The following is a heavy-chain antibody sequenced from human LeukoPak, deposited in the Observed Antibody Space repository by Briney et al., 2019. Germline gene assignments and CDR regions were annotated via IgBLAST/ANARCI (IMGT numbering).Heavy chain of an antibody. V-gene: IGHV3-23*01. J-gene: IGHJ3*02. Sequence: GGSLRLSCAASGFTLSSYAMSWVRQAPGKGLEWVSGISDSGGSVYYADSVKGRLTISRDNSKNTVYLQMSGLRAEDTAVYYCALEFSGSYLFCAFDIWGQGTMVTVSS. CDR3: ALEFSGSYLFCAFDI. D-gene: IGHD1-26*01. CDR1: GFTLSSYA. CDR2: ISDSGGSV.